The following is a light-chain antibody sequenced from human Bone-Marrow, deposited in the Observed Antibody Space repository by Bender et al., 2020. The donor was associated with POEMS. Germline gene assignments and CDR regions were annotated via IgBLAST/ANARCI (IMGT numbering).Light chain of an antibody. CDR1: SSNIGAGYD. Sequence: QSVLTQPPSVSGAPGQRVTISCTGSSSNIGAGYDVHWYQQLPGTAHNLLIQGSNNRPSGVPDRFSGSKSGTSASLAITGLQAEDEADYYCQSYDSSLSGWVFGGGTKLTVL. CDR3: QSYDSSLSGWV. J-gene: IGLJ3*02. V-gene: IGLV1-40*01. CDR2: GSN.